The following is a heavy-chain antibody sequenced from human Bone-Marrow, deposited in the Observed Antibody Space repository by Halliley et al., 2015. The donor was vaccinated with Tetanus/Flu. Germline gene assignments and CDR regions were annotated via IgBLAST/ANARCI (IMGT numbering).Heavy chain of an antibody. CDR3: ARVGGKYAVTHY. J-gene: IGHJ4*02. CDR1: AGSITSNNW. V-gene: IGHV4-4*02. D-gene: IGHD4-17*01. Sequence: TLSLTCAVSAGSITSNNWWSWVRQPPGKGLEWIGEIYHSGSANYQPSLWSRVTISLDRSKNQFSMDLNSVTAADTAVYYCARVGGKYAVTHYWGQGTLVTVSS. CDR2: IYHSGSA.